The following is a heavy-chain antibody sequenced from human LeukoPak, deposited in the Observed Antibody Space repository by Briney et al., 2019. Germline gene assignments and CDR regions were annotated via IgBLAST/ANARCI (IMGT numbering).Heavy chain of an antibody. CDR2: INSDGSST. V-gene: IGHV3-74*01. J-gene: IGHJ4*02. D-gene: IGHD3-16*01. CDR3: ARVAGSYAAPDY. Sequence: GGSLRLSCAASGFTFSSYWIHWVRQDPGKGLVWVSRINSDGSSTTYADSVKGRFTISRDNAKNTLYLQMNSLRAEDTAVYYCARVAGSYAAPDYWGQGTLVTVSS. CDR1: GFTFSSYW.